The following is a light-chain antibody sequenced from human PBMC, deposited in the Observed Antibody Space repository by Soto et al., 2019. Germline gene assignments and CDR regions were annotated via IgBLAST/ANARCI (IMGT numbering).Light chain of an antibody. Sequence: QMTQSPSSLSASVGEKIIITCRASRDVGSDVSWYQQKPGQAPKLLIYAASNLYTGVPSRFSGSGSGTDFTLTTSCLQSEDFATYYCQQYYSFPWTFGQGAKADNK. CDR3: QQYYSFPWT. CDR1: RDVGSD. CDR2: AAS. J-gene: IGKJ1*01. V-gene: IGKV1-17*01.